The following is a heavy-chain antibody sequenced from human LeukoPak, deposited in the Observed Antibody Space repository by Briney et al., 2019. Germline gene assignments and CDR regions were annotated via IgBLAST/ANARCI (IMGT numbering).Heavy chain of an antibody. J-gene: IGHJ4*02. V-gene: IGHV3-23*01. D-gene: IGHD2-15*01. Sequence: GGSLRLSCTASGFNFSNYAMTWVRQAPGKGLEWVSSISGSGGDTYYADSVKGRFTISRDNSKNPLYLQMNSLGGEDTAVYYCTKAYCSGGSCYEPDYWGQGTLVTVSS. CDR3: TKAYCSGGSCYEPDY. CDR1: GFNFSNYA. CDR2: ISGSGGDT.